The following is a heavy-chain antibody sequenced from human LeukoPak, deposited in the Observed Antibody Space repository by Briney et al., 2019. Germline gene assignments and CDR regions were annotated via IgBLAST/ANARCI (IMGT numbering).Heavy chain of an antibody. V-gene: IGHV1-18*01. J-gene: IGHJ4*02. CDR3: ARGILLQYYYGSGSYWPFDY. Sequence: ASVKVSCKASGYTFTSYGISWVRQAPGQGLEWMGWISAYNGNTNYARKLQGRVTMTTDTSTSTAYMELRSLRSDDTAVYYCARGILLQYYYGSGSYWPFDYWGQGTLVTVSS. CDR2: ISAYNGNT. D-gene: IGHD3-10*01. CDR1: GYTFTSYG.